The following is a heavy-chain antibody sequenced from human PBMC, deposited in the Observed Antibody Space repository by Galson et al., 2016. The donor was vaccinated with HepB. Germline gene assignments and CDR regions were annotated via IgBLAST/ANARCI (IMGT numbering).Heavy chain of an antibody. V-gene: IGHV3-48*02. J-gene: IGHJ4*02. CDR1: GFTFSSYD. D-gene: IGHD6-19*01. CDR3: VKGAGTTDY. CDR2: ISSSSNSM. Sequence: SLRLSCAASGFTFSSYDMSWVRQAPGKGLEWISYISSSSNSMYYADSVKGRFTISRDNAKNSLYLQMNSLRDEDTAVYYCVKGAGTTDYWGQGTLVTVSS.